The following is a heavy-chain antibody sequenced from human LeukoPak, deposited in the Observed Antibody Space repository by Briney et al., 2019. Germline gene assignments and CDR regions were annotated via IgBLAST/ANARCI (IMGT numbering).Heavy chain of an antibody. J-gene: IGHJ4*02. V-gene: IGHV3-11*06. Sequence: PGGSLRLSCAASGFIVNTNYMNWVRQAPGKGLEWISYISASGTLTHYADSVKGRFTISRDYAKNSLYLQMNSLRVEDTAVYYCAKVAKYYYGPETYYFFEQWGQGTPVTASS. CDR2: ISASGTLT. CDR1: GFIVNTNY. D-gene: IGHD3-10*01. CDR3: AKVAKYYYGPETYYFFEQ.